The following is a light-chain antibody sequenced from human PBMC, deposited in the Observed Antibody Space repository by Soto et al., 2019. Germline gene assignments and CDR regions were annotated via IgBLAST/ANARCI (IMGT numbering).Light chain of an antibody. CDR3: CSYARSNTYV. V-gene: IGLV2-14*03. Sequence: QSVLTQPASVSGSPGQSITISCTGTSSVVGGYNYVSWYQHHPGKAPKLIIFDVSNRPSGVSNPFSGSKSGNTASLTISGLQAEDEADYYCCSYARSNTYVFGTGTKVTVL. CDR2: DVS. J-gene: IGLJ1*01. CDR1: SSVVGGYNY.